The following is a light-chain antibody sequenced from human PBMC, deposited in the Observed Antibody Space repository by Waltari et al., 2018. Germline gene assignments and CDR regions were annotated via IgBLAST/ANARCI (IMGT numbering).Light chain of an antibody. CDR3: GTWDSSLSGAV. Sequence: QSVLTQPPSVSAAPGQRVTIPCSGGSSNIGNNYVSWYRQFPGTAPQLLIYEDSERPSGIPGRFSGSKSVTSATLDSTGRQAGDEADYYFGTWDSSLSGAVFGGGTHLTVL. CDR1: SSNIGNNY. J-gene: IGLJ7*01. V-gene: IGLV1-51*02. CDR2: EDS.